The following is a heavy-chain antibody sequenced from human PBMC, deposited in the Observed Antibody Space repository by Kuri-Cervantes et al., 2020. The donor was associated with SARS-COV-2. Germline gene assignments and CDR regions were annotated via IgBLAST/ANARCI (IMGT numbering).Heavy chain of an antibody. J-gene: IGHJ6*02. CDR3: AGSSGWYTYYYYGMDV. Sequence: GSLRLSCTVSGGSVNSGTYYWSWIRQPPGKGLDWIGNVYYNGITNYNPSLKNRVTISVDASKNQFSLRLRSVTAADTAVYYCAGSSGWYTYYYYGMDVWGQGTTVTVSS. V-gene: IGHV4-61*01. CDR1: GGSVNSGTYY. CDR2: VYYNGIT. D-gene: IGHD6-19*01.